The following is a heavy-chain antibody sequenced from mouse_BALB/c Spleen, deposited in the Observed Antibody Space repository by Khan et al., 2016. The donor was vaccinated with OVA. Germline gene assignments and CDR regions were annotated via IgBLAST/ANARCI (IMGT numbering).Heavy chain of an antibody. CDR3: ARGNYYGYYFDY. J-gene: IGHJ2*01. CDR2: ISYSGGT. Sequence: VQLKQSGPGLVKPSQSLSLTCTVTGYSITSGYAWNWIRQFPGNKLEWMGYISYSGGTSYNPSLKSRISITRDTSKNQFFLQLNSVTTEDTAHYYCARGNYYGYYFDYWGQGTPLTVSS. CDR1: GYSITSGYA. D-gene: IGHD1-1*01. V-gene: IGHV3-2*02.